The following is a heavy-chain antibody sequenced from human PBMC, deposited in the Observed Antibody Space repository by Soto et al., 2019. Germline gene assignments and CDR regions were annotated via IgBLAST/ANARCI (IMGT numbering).Heavy chain of an antibody. V-gene: IGHV4-4*02. CDR2: IYHSGST. CDR3: ARDHLEGNWFDP. Sequence: PSETLSLTCAVSGGSISSSNWWSWVRQPPGKGLEWIGYIYHSGSTLYNPSLKSRVTISIDKSKNQFSLKLSSVTAADTAVYYCARDHLEGNWFDPWGQGTLVTVSS. J-gene: IGHJ5*02. CDR1: GGSISSSNW.